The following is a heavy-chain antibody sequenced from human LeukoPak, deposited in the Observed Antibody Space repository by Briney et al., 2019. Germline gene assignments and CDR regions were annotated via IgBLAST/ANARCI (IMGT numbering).Heavy chain of an antibody. CDR3: ATDYSGYDAFDI. J-gene: IGHJ3*02. D-gene: IGHD5-12*01. CDR2: IKSKSFGGTT. V-gene: IGHV3-15*01. CDR1: TLTFSDAW. Sequence: GGSLRLSCAASTLTFSDAWMSWVRQAPGKGLEWVGLIKSKSFGGTTDYAAAVKGRFTILRDDSKSTLFLQMDSLKTEDTAVYYCATDYSGYDAFDIWGLGTMVIVSS.